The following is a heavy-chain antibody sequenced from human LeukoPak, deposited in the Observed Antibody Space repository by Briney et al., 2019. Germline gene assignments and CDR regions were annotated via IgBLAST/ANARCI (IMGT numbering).Heavy chain of an antibody. J-gene: IGHJ4*02. Sequence: SETLSLTCTVSGGSISSGSYYWSWIRQPPGKGLEWIGYIYYSGSTNYNPSLKSRVTISVDTSKNQFSLKLSSVTAADTAVYYCAGTIWGTSGEGGIWGQGTLVTVSS. CDR3: AGTIWGTSGEGGI. CDR2: IYYSGST. CDR1: GGSISSGSYY. D-gene: IGHD1-14*01. V-gene: IGHV4-61*01.